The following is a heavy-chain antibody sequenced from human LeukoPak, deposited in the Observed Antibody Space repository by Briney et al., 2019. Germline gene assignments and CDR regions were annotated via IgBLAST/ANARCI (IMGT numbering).Heavy chain of an antibody. J-gene: IGHJ4*02. Sequence: PGGSLRLSCAASGFTFTTYGMHWVRQAPGKGLEWVAVIWNDGSYKHYADSLKGRFTISRDNSKNTIYLQMNSLRAEDRAVYYGARDLWQQMIQGYDYWGQGTLVTVSS. V-gene: IGHV3-33*01. CDR1: GFTFTTYG. CDR3: ARDLWQQMIQGYDY. CDR2: IWNDGSYK. D-gene: IGHD6-13*01.